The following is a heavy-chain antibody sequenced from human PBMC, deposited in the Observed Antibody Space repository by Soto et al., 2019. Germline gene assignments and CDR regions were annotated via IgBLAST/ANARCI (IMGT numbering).Heavy chain of an antibody. D-gene: IGHD1-20*01. CDR3: ARDNRITGMVAEIDL. Sequence: QVQLVESGGGVVQPGRSLRLSCAASGFSFSDHAMHWVRRAPGKGLEWVALVAHDGTSKYYAGSVKGRFTISSDKSSNTLFLQMDSLDTEDTAVYYCARDNRITGMVAEIDLWGRGTLVTVSS. J-gene: IGHJ5*02. CDR2: VAHDGTSK. CDR1: GFSFSDHA. V-gene: IGHV3-30-3*01.